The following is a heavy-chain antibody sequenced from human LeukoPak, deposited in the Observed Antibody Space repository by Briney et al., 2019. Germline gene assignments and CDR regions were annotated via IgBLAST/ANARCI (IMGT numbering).Heavy chain of an antibody. Sequence: ASVKVSCEPSGYTLTSYDTDGVRQATGQGLEWMGWMNPNIGNTGYAQKFQGRVTMTRNTSISTAYMELSSLRSEDTAVYYCARSSSFSSDLHYYYTVDVWGKETTVTVSS. CDR2: MNPNIGNT. CDR1: GYTLTSYD. J-gene: IGHJ6*04. CDR3: ARSSSFSSDLHYYYTVDV. D-gene: IGHD6-25*01. V-gene: IGHV1-8*01.